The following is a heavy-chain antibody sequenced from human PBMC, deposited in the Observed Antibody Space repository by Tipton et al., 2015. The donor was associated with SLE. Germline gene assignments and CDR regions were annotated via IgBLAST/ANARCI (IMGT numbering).Heavy chain of an antibody. CDR2: ISGSGGST. CDR1: GFTFSSYA. Sequence: SLRLSCAASGFTFSSYAMSWVRQAPGKGLEWVSAISGSGGSTYHADSVKGRFTISRDNSKNTLYLQMNSLRAEDTAVYYCAREWGYYDSSGYFDIWGQGTMVTVSS. D-gene: IGHD3-22*01. CDR3: AREWGYYDSSGYFDI. V-gene: IGHV3-23*01. J-gene: IGHJ3*02.